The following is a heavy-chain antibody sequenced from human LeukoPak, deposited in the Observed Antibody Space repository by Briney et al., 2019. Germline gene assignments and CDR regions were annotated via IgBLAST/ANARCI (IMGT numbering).Heavy chain of an antibody. J-gene: IGHJ4*02. V-gene: IGHV3-13*01. CDR1: GFTFSSYD. CDR2: IGTAGDT. CDR3: ARVRYGGNSLDY. Sequence: PGGSLRLSCAASGFTFSSYDMHWVRQATGKGLEWVSAIGTAGDTYYPGSVKGRFTISRENAKNSLYLQMNSLRAGDTAVYYCARVRYGGNSLDYWGQGTLVTVSS. D-gene: IGHD4-23*01.